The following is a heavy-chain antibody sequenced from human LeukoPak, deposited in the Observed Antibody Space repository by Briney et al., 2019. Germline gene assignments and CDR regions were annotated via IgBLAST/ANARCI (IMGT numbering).Heavy chain of an antibody. J-gene: IGHJ5*02. CDR3: ARESEYQLLLFGWFDP. CDR1: GGSISSYY. Sequence: SETLSLTCTVSGGSISSYYWSWIRQPAGKGLEWIGRIYTSGSTNYNPSLKSRVTMSVDTSKNQFSLKLSSVTAADTAVYYCARESEYQLLLFGWFDPWGQGTLVTVSS. V-gene: IGHV4-4*07. CDR2: IYTSGST. D-gene: IGHD2-2*01.